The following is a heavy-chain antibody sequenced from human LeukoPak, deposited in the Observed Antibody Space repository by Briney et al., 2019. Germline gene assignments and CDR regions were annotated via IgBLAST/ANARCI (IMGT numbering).Heavy chain of an antibody. J-gene: IGHJ4*02. D-gene: IGHD6-13*01. CDR1: GGSFRGYY. CDR2: INHSGST. CDR3: ARGTEGIAAASRALDY. Sequence: SETLSLTCADYGGSFRGYYWSWIRQPPGKGLEWIGEINHSGSTNYNPSLKSRVTISVDTSKNQFSLKLSSVTAADTAVYYCARGTEGIAAASRALDYWGQGTLVTVSS. V-gene: IGHV4-34*01.